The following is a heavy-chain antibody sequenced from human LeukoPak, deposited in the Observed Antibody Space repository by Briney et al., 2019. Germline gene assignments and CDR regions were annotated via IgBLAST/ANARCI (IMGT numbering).Heavy chain of an antibody. CDR2: ISAYNGNT. V-gene: IGHV1-18*01. D-gene: IGHD3-9*01. J-gene: IGHJ4*02. Sequence: RASVKVSCKASGYTFTSYAITWVRQAPGQGLEWMGWISAYNGNTNYAQKLQGRVTITADKSTSTGYMELSSLRSDDTALYYCATDLMTGRGGLDYWGQGALVTVSS. CDR3: ATDLMTGRGGLDY. CDR1: GYTFTSYA.